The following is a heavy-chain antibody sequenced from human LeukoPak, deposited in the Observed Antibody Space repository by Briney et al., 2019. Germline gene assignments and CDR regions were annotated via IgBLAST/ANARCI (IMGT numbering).Heavy chain of an antibody. CDR2: ISFNGDTT. CDR3: ARDLSEKYSSDY. Sequence: GRSLRLSRAASGFTFSRYAMHWARQAPGKGLEWVTFISFNGDTTYYADSVKGRFTISRDNSKRMVYLQMNSLRAEDTAVYYCARDLSEKYSSDYWGQGTLVTVSS. V-gene: IGHV3-30-3*01. D-gene: IGHD2/OR15-2a*01. J-gene: IGHJ4*02. CDR1: GFTFSRYA.